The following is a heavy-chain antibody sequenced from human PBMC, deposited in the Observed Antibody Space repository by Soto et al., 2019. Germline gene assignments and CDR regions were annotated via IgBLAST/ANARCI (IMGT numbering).Heavy chain of an antibody. V-gene: IGHV1-69*06. CDR2: IIPIFGTA. Sequence: SVKVSCKASGVTFSSYAISWVRQAPGQGLEWMGGIIPIFGTANYAQKFQGRVTITADKSTSTAYMELSSLRSEDTAVYYCAREGPYYYDSSGYYYSDAFDIWGQGTMVTVSS. CDR1: GVTFSSYA. CDR3: AREGPYYYDSSGYYYSDAFDI. D-gene: IGHD3-22*01. J-gene: IGHJ3*02.